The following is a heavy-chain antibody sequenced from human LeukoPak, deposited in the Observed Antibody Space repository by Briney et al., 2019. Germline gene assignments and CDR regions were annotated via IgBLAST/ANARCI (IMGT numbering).Heavy chain of an antibody. J-gene: IGHJ4*02. CDR3: ARGLSGYASSLGY. Sequence: GGSLRLSCAASGFTFSSYWMSWVRQAPGKGLEWVANIKQDGSEKYYVDSVKGRFTISRDNAKNSLYLQMNSLRAEDTAVYYCARGLSGYASSLGYWGQGTLVTVSS. D-gene: IGHD6-6*01. V-gene: IGHV3-7*01. CDR1: GFTFSSYW. CDR2: IKQDGSEK.